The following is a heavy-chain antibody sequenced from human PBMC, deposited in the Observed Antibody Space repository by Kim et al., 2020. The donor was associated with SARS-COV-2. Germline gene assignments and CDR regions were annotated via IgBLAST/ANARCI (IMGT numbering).Heavy chain of an antibody. V-gene: IGHV1-46*01. Sequence: FQGRVTMTRDTSTSTVYMELSSLRSEDTAVYYCARGGGDYSYYYYYGMDVWGQGTTVTVSS. J-gene: IGHJ6*02. CDR3: ARGGGDYSYYYYYGMDV. D-gene: IGHD4-17*01.